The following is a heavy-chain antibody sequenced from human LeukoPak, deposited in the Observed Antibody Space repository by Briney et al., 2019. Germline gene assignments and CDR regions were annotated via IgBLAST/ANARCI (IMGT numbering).Heavy chain of an antibody. CDR1: GFTFSSYG. Sequence: VGSLRLSCAASGFTFSSYGMHWVRQAPGKGLEWVAVISYDGSNKYYADSVKGRFTISRDNSKNTLYLQMNSLRAEDTAVYYCASPTPGGSGYYYFKYWGQGTPVTVSS. CDR2: ISYDGSNK. J-gene: IGHJ1*01. CDR3: ASPTPGGSGYYYFKY. V-gene: IGHV3-30*03. D-gene: IGHD3-22*01.